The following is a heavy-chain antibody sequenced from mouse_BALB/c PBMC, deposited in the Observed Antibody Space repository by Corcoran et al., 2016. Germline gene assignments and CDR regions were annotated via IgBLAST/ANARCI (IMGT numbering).Heavy chain of an antibody. CDR1: GYTFTSYV. D-gene: IGHD4-1*01. V-gene: IGHV1S136*01. Sequence: EVQLQQSGPELVKPGASVKMSCKASGYTFTSYVMHWVKQKPGQGLEWIGYINPYNDGTKYNEKFKGKATLTSDKSSSTAYMELSSLTSEDSAVYYCARGGVNWLYYFDYWGQGTTLTVSS. CDR3: ARGGVNWLYYFDY. J-gene: IGHJ2*01. CDR2: INPYNDGT.